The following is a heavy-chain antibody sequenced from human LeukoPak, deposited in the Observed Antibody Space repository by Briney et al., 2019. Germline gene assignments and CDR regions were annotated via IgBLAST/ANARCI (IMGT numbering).Heavy chain of an antibody. CDR1: GFTFSNAW. V-gene: IGHV3-15*01. J-gene: IGHJ4*02. Sequence: PGGSLRLSCVASGFTFSNAWMSWVRQAPGTGLEWVGRIKNRAGSETTEYTAPVKGRLTISRDDSKNTLFLQMNSLRAEDTAVYYCTKFDYWGQGVLVTVSS. CDR3: TKFDY. CDR2: IKNRAGSETT.